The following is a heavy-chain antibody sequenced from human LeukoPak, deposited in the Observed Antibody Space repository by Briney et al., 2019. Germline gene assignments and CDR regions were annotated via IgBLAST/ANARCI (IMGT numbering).Heavy chain of an antibody. J-gene: IGHJ4*02. Sequence: ASVKVSCKASGYTFTSYGISWVRQAPGQGLEWMGWISVHNGNTNYAQKFQGRVTMTTDTSTSTAYLELRSLRSDDTAVYYCARDRTYDSSGYWGQGTLVTVSS. CDR2: ISVHNGNT. D-gene: IGHD3-22*01. CDR1: GYTFTSYG. V-gene: IGHV1-18*01. CDR3: ARDRTYDSSGY.